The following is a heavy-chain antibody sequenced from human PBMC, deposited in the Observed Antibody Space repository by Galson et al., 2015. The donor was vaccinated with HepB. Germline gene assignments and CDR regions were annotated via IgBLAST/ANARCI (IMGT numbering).Heavy chain of an antibody. D-gene: IGHD2-15*01. CDR2: ISSSSSYI. V-gene: IGHV3-21*04. CDR1: GFTFSSYS. J-gene: IGHJ6*03. Sequence: SLRLSCAASGFTFSSYSMNWVRQAPGKGLEWVSSISSSSSYIYYADSVKGRFTISRDDSKNTAYLQMNSLKTEDTAMYYCTTEGYCRGGSCYPAFYYYMDVWGRGTTVTVSS. CDR3: TTEGYCRGGSCYPAFYYYMDV.